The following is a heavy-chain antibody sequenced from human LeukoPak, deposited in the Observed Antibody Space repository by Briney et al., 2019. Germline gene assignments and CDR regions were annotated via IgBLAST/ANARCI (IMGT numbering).Heavy chain of an antibody. V-gene: IGHV3-15*01. Sequence: GGSLRLSCSASKFTFSNAWMSWVRQAPGKGLEWLGRIKPNTDGGTAAYAAPVEDRFTISRDDLKGMLYLQMNSLKIEDTAVYYCATYPQNRHWGQGTLVTVSS. CDR2: IKPNTDGGTA. CDR3: ATYPQNRH. J-gene: IGHJ4*02. D-gene: IGHD2/OR15-2a*01. CDR1: KFTFSNAW.